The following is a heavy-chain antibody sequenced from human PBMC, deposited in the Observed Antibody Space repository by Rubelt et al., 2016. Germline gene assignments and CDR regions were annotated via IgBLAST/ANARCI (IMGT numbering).Heavy chain of an antibody. Sequence: SGFTVSSNYMSWVRQAPGKGLEWVSVIYSGGSTYYADSVKGRFTISRHNSKNTLYLQMNSLRAEDTAVYYCARAQGSGSLRRYGMDVWGQGTTVTVSS. D-gene: IGHD3-10*01. CDR3: ARAQGSGSLRRYGMDV. CDR2: IYSGGST. J-gene: IGHJ6*02. V-gene: IGHV3-53*04. CDR1: GFTVSSNY.